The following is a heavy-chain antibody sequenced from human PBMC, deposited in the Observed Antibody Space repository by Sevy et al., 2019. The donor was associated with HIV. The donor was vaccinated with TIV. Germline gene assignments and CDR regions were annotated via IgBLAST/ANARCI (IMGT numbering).Heavy chain of an antibody. V-gene: IGHV3-9*01. D-gene: IGHD2-2*01. CDR1: GFTFDDYA. Sequence: GGSLRLSCAASGFTFDDYAMHWVRQAPGKGLEWISGISWNSGSIGYADSVKGRFTISRDNAKNSLYLQMNSLRAEDTALYYCAMVFFCSSTSCYSRGAFDIWGQGTMVTVSS. CDR3: AMVFFCSSTSCYSRGAFDI. J-gene: IGHJ3*02. CDR2: ISWNSGSI.